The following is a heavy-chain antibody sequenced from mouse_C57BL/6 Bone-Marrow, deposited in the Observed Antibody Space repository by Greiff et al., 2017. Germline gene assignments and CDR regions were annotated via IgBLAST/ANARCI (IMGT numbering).Heavy chain of an antibody. CDR3: ARGTAVVARLAY. V-gene: IGHV1-81*01. J-gene: IGHJ3*01. Sequence: QVKLQQSGAELARPGASVKLSCKATGYTFTSYGISWVKQRTGQGLEWIGEIYPRSGNTYYNEKFKGKATLTADKSSSTAYMELRRLTFEDSAVYFSARGTAVVARLAYWGQGTMVTVSA. CDR1: GYTFTSYG. D-gene: IGHD1-1*01. CDR2: IYPRSGNT.